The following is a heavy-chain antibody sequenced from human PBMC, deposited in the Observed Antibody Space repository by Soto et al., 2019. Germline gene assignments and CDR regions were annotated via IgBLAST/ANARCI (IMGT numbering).Heavy chain of an antibody. CDR1: GFTFTSSA. J-gene: IGHJ3*02. D-gene: IGHD6-19*01. V-gene: IGHV1-58*01. Sequence: ASVKVSGKASGFTFTSSAVQWVRQARGQRLEWIGWIVVGSGNTNYAQKFQERVTITRDMSTSTAYMELSSLRSEDTAVYYCAADPNIAVAGTIWGQGTMVTVSS. CDR3: AADPNIAVAGTI. CDR2: IVVGSGNT.